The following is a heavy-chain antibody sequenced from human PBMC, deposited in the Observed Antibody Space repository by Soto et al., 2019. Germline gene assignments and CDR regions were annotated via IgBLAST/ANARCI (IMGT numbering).Heavy chain of an antibody. V-gene: IGHV3-7*03. D-gene: IGHD3-3*01. CDR2: MKKDGSEK. CDR3: AKLGSGYYTGLYFDY. CDR1: GFSFGDYW. Sequence: LRLSCAASGFSFGDYWMSWVRQAPGKGLEWVAHMKKDGSEKYYVDSVKGRFTVSRDNTKNSLYLQMSSLRAEDTAVYYCAKLGSGYYTGLYFDYWGQGTLVTVSS. J-gene: IGHJ4*02.